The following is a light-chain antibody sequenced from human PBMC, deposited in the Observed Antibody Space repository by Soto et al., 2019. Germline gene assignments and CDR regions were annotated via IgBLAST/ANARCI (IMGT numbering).Light chain of an antibody. J-gene: IGKJ2*01. CDR3: QQYNNSPEYT. V-gene: IGKV3-20*01. Sequence: EIVLTQSPGTLSLSPGERATLSCKASQSVTSRYLAWYQQKPGQAPRLLIYGASSRATGIPDRFSGSGSGTDFNLTISRLEPEDFAVYFCQQYNNSPEYTCGQGTKLEIK. CDR1: QSVTSRY. CDR2: GAS.